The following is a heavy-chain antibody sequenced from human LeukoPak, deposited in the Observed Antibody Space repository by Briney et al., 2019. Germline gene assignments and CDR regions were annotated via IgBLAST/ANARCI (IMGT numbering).Heavy chain of an antibody. CDR3: ARPRRTYSGCNHDGFDP. Sequence: GESLKISCKGSGYSFTSYWIGWVRQMPGKGLEWMGIIYPGDSDTRYSPSFQGQVTISADKSISTAYLQWSSLKASDTAMYYCARPRRTYSGCNHDGFDPWGQGTLVTVSS. D-gene: IGHD5-12*01. V-gene: IGHV5-51*01. J-gene: IGHJ5*02. CDR1: GYSFTSYW. CDR2: IYPGDSDT.